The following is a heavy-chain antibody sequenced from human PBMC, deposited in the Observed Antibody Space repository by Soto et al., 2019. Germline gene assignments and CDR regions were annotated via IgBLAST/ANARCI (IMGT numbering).Heavy chain of an antibody. Sequence: SQTLSLTCGVWGGSSSCGGYSWSCIRQPPGKGLEWIGCIYNSGSTYYDPSLKSRVTISVDRSKNQFSLKLSSVTAADTALYYCARGSWNDGIDYSRQGTLVTVSS. V-gene: IGHV4-30-2*01. D-gene: IGHD1-1*01. CDR2: IYNSGST. J-gene: IGHJ4*02. CDR1: GGSSSCGGYS. CDR3: ARGSWNDGIDY.